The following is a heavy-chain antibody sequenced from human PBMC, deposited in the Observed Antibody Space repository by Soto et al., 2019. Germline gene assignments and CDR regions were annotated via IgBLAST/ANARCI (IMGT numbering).Heavy chain of an antibody. CDR3: ARVIGGWYEHDY. J-gene: IGHJ4*02. V-gene: IGHV4-59*01. CDR2: IYYSGST. D-gene: IGHD6-19*01. CDR1: GGSITSYF. Sequence: PSETLSLTCTVSGGSITSYFWSWIRQPPGKGLEWIGYIYYSGSTNYNPSLKSRVTISVDTSKNQFSLKLSSVTAADTAVYYCARVIGGWYEHDYWGPGILVTVYS.